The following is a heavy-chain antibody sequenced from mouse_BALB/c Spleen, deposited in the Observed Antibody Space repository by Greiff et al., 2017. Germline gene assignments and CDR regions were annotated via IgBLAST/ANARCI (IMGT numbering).Heavy chain of an antibody. CDR1: GFTFSSYA. D-gene: IGHD2-14*01. J-gene: IGHJ4*01. CDR3: ARGLYRYDVGYAMDY. V-gene: IGHV5-6-5*01. Sequence: DVMLVESGGGLVTPGGSLKLSCAASGFTFSSYAMSWVRQTPEKRLEWVASISSGGSTYYPDSVKGRFTISRDNARNILYLQMSSLRSEDTAMYYCARGLYRYDVGYAMDYWGQGTSVTVSS. CDR2: ISSGGST.